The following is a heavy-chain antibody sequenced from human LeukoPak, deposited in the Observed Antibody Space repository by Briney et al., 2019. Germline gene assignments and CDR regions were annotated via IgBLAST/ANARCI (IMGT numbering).Heavy chain of an antibody. CDR2: ISWNSGSI. V-gene: IGHV3-9*01. CDR1: GFTFDDYA. CDR3: AKEGPFDAFDI. Sequence: PGRSLRLSCAASGFTFDDYAMHWVRQAPGKGLEWVSGISWNSGSIGYADSVKVRFTISRDNAKNSLYLQMNSLRAEDTALYYCAKEGPFDAFDIWGQGTMVTVSS. J-gene: IGHJ3*02.